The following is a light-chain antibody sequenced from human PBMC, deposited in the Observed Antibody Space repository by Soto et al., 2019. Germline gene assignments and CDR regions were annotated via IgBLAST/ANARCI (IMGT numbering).Light chain of an antibody. V-gene: IGKV3-15*01. CDR3: LHYSIWPLT. Sequence: EIVMTQSPATLSVSPGERATLSCRASQSLNSLLAWYQQNPGQAPMILIYRASTSASGVPARFSGSGSGTEFTLTSSGLQSEDFAIYYSLHYSIWPLTFGRGTKVEIK. J-gene: IGKJ4*01. CDR2: RAS. CDR1: QSLNSL.